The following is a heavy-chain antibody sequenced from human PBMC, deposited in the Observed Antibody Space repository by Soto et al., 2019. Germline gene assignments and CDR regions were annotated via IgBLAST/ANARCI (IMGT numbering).Heavy chain of an antibody. Sequence: QVHLVQSGAEVKNPGASVKVSCKASGYTFTNYGITWVRQAPGQGLEWMGWISSYNAKTNYAQKLQGRVTLTTDTSASTAYMELSSLRSDDTALYYCARVQIYDILTGSSHSMDVWGPGTTVTVSS. D-gene: IGHD3-9*01. CDR1: GYTFTNYG. J-gene: IGHJ6*02. CDR2: ISSYNAKT. V-gene: IGHV1-18*01. CDR3: ARVQIYDILTGSSHSMDV.